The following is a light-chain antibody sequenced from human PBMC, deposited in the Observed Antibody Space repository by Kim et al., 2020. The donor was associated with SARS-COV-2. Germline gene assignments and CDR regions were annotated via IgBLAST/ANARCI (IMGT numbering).Light chain of an antibody. Sequence: PGKAARITCGGNNIGSKSVHWYQQKPGQAPVLVVYDDSDRPSGIPERFSGSNSGNTATLTISRVEAGDEADYYCQVWDSSSDHRGVFGGGTQLTVL. V-gene: IGLV3-21*03. CDR3: QVWDSSSDHRGV. CDR1: NIGSKS. CDR2: DDS. J-gene: IGLJ2*01.